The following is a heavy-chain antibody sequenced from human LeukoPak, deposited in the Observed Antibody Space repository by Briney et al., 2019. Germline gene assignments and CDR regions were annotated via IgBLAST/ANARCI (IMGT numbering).Heavy chain of an antibody. CDR2: IYYSGST. J-gene: IGHJ3*02. V-gene: IGHV4-59*01. CDR3: ARDGIAVRLDAFDI. Sequence: SETLSLTCTVSGGSISSYYWSWIRQPPGKGLEWIGYIYYSGSTNYNPSLKSRVTISVDTSKNQFSLKLSSVTAADTAVYYCARDGIAVRLDAFDIWGQGTMVTVSS. CDR1: GGSISSYY. D-gene: IGHD6-6*01.